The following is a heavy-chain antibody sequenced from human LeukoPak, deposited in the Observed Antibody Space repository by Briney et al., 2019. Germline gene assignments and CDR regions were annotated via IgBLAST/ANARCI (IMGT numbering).Heavy chain of an antibody. CDR2: IYHSGST. J-gene: IGHJ4*02. CDR1: GVSISSSNW. Sequence: SETLSLTCAVSGVSISSSNWWSWVRQPPGKGLEWIGEIYHSGSTNYNPSLKSRVTISVDKSKNQFFLNLSSVTAADTAVYYCAGLVGRYSSGLYYYYFDYWGQGTLVTVSS. V-gene: IGHV4-4*02. D-gene: IGHD3-22*01. CDR3: AGLVGRYSSGLYYYYFDY.